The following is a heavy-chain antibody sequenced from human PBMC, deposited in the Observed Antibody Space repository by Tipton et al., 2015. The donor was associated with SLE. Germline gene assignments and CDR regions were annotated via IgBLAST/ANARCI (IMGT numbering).Heavy chain of an antibody. J-gene: IGHJ5*02. Sequence: TLSLTCAVSGYSISSGYYWGWIRQPPGKGLEWIGSIYHIGSTYYNPSLKSRVTISVDTSKNQFPLKLSSVTAADTAVYYCARDPKGWFDPWGQGILVTVSS. V-gene: IGHV4-38-2*02. CDR3: ARDPKGWFDP. CDR1: GYSISSGYY. CDR2: IYHIGST.